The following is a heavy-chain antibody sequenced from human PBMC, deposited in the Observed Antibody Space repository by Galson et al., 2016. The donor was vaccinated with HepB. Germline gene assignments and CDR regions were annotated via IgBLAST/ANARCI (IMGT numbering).Heavy chain of an antibody. CDR3: ARHGRTAAVEFDY. CDR2: SYYSGST. CDR1: GGSI. Sequence: SETLSLTCIVSGGSIWGWIRQPPGKGLEWIGSSYYSGSTSYNPSLKSRATISVDTSRNQLSLRLNSVTAADTAVYYCARHGRTAAVEFDYWGRGTLVTVSS. J-gene: IGHJ2*01. D-gene: IGHD6-13*01. V-gene: IGHV4-39*01.